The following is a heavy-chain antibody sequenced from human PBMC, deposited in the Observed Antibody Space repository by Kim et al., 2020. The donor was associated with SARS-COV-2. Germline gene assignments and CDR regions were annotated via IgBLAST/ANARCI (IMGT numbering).Heavy chain of an antibody. D-gene: IGHD3-10*01. CDR2: FAINLGGT. CDR3: AKAFSYDSGSDYQSFDY. Sequence: GGSLRLSCTASGFTFSNYAMSWVRQAPGKGLEWVSTFAINLGGTYYVDSVRGRFTISRDNSKNTLYLQMNSLRAEDTAVYYCAKAFSYDSGSDYQSFDYWGQGTLVTVSS. J-gene: IGHJ4*02. CDR1: GFTFSNYA. V-gene: IGHV3-23*01.